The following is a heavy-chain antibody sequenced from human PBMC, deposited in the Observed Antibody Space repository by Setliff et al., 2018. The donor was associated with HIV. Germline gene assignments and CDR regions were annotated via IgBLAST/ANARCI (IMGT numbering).Heavy chain of an antibody. Sequence: PGGSLRLSCVASGFTFSKYWMSWVRQAPGKGLELVASIKEDGSTKYYVDSVKGRFTVSRDNAKNSLYLQVNSLRAEDTAVYYRTANLLQFLGDYWGLGSLVTVSS. CDR1: GFTFSKYW. CDR2: IKEDGSTK. D-gene: IGHD3-3*01. CDR3: TANLLQFLGDY. V-gene: IGHV3-7*03. J-gene: IGHJ4*02.